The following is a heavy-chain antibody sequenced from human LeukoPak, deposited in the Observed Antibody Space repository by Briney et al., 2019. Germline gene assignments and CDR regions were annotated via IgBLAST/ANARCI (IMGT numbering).Heavy chain of an antibody. CDR2: ITPFNGNT. J-gene: IGHJ6*02. CDR3: ATTDGYNYYYGMDV. CDR1: GYTFTYRY. V-gene: IGHV1-45*02. Sequence: SVKVSCKASGYTFTYRYLHWARQAPGQALEWMGWITPFNGNTNYAQKFQDRVTITRDRSMSTAYMELSSLRSEDTAMYYCATTDGYNYYYGMDVWGQGTTVTVSS.